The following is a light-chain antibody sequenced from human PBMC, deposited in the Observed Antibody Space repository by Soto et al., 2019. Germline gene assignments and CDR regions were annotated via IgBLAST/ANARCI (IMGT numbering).Light chain of an antibody. CDR2: GAS. CDR3: QQYGSSGT. CDR1: QSVTSNY. Sequence: EVGLTQSPVTLSLSPGDSGTLSCRASQSVTSNYLAWYQQKPGQAPRLLIYGASNRATGIPDRFSGSGSGTDFTLTISRLEPEDFAVYYCQQYGSSGTFGQGTKVDIK. V-gene: IGKV3-20*01. J-gene: IGKJ1*01.